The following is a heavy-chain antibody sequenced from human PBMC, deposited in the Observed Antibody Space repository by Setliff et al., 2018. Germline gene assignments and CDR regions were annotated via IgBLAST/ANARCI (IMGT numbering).Heavy chain of an antibody. CDR2: INHSGST. Sequence: KPSETLSLTCAVYGGSFSGYYWSWIRQPPGKGLEWIGEINHSGSTNCNPSLKTRVTISVDTSKNQLSLKLTSVTAADTAVYYCARGPNSNDWYVNYWGQGTPVTVSS. D-gene: IGHD6-19*01. CDR1: GGSFSGYY. J-gene: IGHJ4*02. CDR3: ARGPNSNDWYVNY. V-gene: IGHV4-34*01.